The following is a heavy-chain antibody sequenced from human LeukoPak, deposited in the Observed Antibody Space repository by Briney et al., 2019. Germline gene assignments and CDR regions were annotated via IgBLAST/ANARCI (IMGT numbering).Heavy chain of an antibody. Sequence: ATVKVSRKASGYTFTGYYMHWVRQAPGQGLEWMGWINPNSGGTNYAQKFQGRVTITRDTSISTAYMELSRLRSDDTAVYYCASPVTPGRPFDYWGQGTLVTVSS. D-gene: IGHD2-15*01. V-gene: IGHV1-2*02. J-gene: IGHJ4*02. CDR3: ASPVTPGRPFDY. CDR2: INPNSGGT. CDR1: GYTFTGYY.